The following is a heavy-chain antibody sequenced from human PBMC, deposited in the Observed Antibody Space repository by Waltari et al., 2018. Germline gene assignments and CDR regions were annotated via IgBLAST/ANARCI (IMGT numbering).Heavy chain of an antibody. CDR1: GFTFSSYS. V-gene: IGHV3-21*01. CDR2: ISSSSSYI. Sequence: EVQLVESGGGLVKPGGSLRLSCAASGFTFSSYSMNWVRQAPGKGLEWVSSISSSSSYIYYADVVKGRFTISRDNAKNSLYLQMNSLRAEDTAVYYCAAVVPAAMFYFDYWGQGTLVTVSS. CDR3: AAVVPAAMFYFDY. D-gene: IGHD2-2*01. J-gene: IGHJ4*02.